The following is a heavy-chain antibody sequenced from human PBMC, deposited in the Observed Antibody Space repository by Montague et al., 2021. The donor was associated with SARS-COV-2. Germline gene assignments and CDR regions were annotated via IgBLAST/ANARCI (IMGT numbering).Heavy chain of an antibody. CDR2: IYHSGIT. Sequence: SETLSLTCAVLGGSLSNNYWTWVRQPPGEGLEWIGQIYHSGITNYNPSLESRVTISVDKSKNQFSLKLSSVTAADTAAYYCARGRLGGDSCYWYYFDYWGQGTLVAVSS. CDR3: ARGRLGGDSCYWYYFDY. CDR1: GGSLSNNY. J-gene: IGHJ4*02. D-gene: IGHD2-15*01. V-gene: IGHV4-34*01.